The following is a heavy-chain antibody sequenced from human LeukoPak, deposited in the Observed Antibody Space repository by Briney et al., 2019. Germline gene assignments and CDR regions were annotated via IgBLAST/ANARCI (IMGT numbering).Heavy chain of an antibody. D-gene: IGHD6-19*01. Sequence: GGSLRLSCAASGLTFSSYSMNWVRQAPGKGLEWVSYISSGSSNIYYADSVKGRFTISRDHAKNSLYLQMNSLRAEDTAVYYCAHLARGVEVAGDYLTWGQGTLVTVSS. J-gene: IGHJ4*02. CDR3: AHLARGVEVAGDYLT. V-gene: IGHV3-48*01. CDR1: GLTFSSYS. CDR2: ISSGSSNI.